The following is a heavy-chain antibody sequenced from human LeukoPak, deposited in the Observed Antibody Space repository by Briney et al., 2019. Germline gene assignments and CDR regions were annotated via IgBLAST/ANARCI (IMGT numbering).Heavy chain of an antibody. CDR1: GGSISSANW. CDR2: IYHSGST. J-gene: IGHJ4*02. V-gene: IGHV4-4*02. Sequence: SETLSLTCAVSGGSISSANWWSWVRQPPGKGLEWIGEIYHSGSTNYNPSLKSRVTISVDTSKNQFSLKLSSVTAADTAVYYCASGVYYDSSGLAGDYFDYWGQGTLVTVSS. D-gene: IGHD3-22*01. CDR3: ASGVYYDSSGLAGDYFDY.